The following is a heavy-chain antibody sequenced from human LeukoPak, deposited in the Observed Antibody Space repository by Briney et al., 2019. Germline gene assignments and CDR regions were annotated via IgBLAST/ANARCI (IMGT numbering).Heavy chain of an antibody. CDR1: GYSISSGYY. CDR3: ARATKIFYSLN. J-gene: IGHJ4*02. CDR2: ISHSGST. D-gene: IGHD2-8*01. Sequence: SETLSLTCTVSGYSISSGYYWVWIRQPPGKGLEWIGSISHSGSTDYNPSLKSRVTISVDTSKNQFSLKLSSVTAADTALYYCARATKIFYSLNWGQGILVTVSS. V-gene: IGHV4-38-2*02.